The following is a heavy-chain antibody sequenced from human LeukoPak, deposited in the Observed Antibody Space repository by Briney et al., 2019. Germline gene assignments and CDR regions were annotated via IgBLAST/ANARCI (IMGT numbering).Heavy chain of an antibody. Sequence: PSETLSLTCTVSGGSISSGGYYWSWIRQHPGKGLEWIGYIYYSGSTYYNPSLKSRLTISVDTSKNQFSLRLSSVTAADTAVYYCARTTVVAKYFDYWGQGTLVTVSS. V-gene: IGHV4-31*03. CDR2: IYYSGST. D-gene: IGHD4-23*01. J-gene: IGHJ4*02. CDR3: ARTTVVAKYFDY. CDR1: GGSISSGGYY.